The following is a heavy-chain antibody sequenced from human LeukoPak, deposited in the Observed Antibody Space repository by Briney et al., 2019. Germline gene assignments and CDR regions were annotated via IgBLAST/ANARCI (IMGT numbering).Heavy chain of an antibody. D-gene: IGHD4-17*01. Sequence: ASVKVSCKASGGTFSSYAISWVRQAPGQGLEWMGGIIPIFGTANYAQKFQGRVTITADESTSTAYMELSSLRSEDTAVYYCARVASYGDYLYYYYGMDVWGQGTTVTVSS. V-gene: IGHV1-69*13. CDR1: GGTFSSYA. CDR3: ARVASYGDYLYYYYGMDV. CDR2: IIPIFGTA. J-gene: IGHJ6*02.